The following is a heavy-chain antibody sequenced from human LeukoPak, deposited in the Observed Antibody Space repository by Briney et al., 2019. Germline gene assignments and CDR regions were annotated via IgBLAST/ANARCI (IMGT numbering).Heavy chain of an antibody. Sequence: SETLSLSCNVSGDSLTSHFWSWIRQTPGKGLEWIGYVFHSGTTNYCPSLKSRVTISLDTSKKQFYLRLASVTAADTAVYYCARRMATVTDTFDIWGRGTMVSVSS. J-gene: IGHJ3*02. D-gene: IGHD5-24*01. CDR3: ARRMATVTDTFDI. CDR1: GDSLTSHF. CDR2: VFHSGTT. V-gene: IGHV4-59*08.